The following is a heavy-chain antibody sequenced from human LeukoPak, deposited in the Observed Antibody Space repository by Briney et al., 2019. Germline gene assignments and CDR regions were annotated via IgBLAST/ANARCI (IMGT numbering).Heavy chain of an antibody. CDR3: ARIGMDYYFYMDV. CDR2: VNHGGST. J-gene: IGHJ6*03. Sequence: SDTLSLTCAVDGGSFSDYSWSWIRQPPGKGLEWIGDVNHGGSTNYNPSLKSRITISVDTSKNQFSQRLSSVTAADTGVYYCARIGMDYYFYMDVWGKGTTVSVSS. CDR1: GGSFSDYS. D-gene: IGHD1-14*01. V-gene: IGHV4-34*01.